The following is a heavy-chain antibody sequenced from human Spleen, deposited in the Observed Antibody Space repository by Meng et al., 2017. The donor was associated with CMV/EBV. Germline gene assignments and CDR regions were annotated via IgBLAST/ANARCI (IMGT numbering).Heavy chain of an antibody. Sequence: GGSLRLSCAASRFTFSSYAMSWVRQPPGKGLEWVSHISSTGSIIYYADSLKGRFTISRDNAKNTLYLQINSLRAEDTAVYYCAVNYDFWSGRWDWGQGTLVTVSS. J-gene: IGHJ4*02. D-gene: IGHD3-3*01. V-gene: IGHV3-48*04. CDR3: AVNYDFWSGRWD. CDR1: RFTFSSYA. CDR2: ISSTGSII.